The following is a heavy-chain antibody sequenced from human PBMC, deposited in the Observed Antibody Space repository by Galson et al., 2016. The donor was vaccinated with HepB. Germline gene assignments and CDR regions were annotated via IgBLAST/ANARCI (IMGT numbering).Heavy chain of an antibody. V-gene: IGHV1-69*06. CDR2: TIPPSATA. J-gene: IGHJ3*02. CDR1: GGTLSSSS. CDR3: ARGPSVGATSNSFDI. Sequence: SVKVSCKASGGTLSSSSISWVRQAPGQSLEWMRGTIPPSATANYAQKFQGRVTIIADKSTTTVYMELSGLRFEDTAVYFCARGPSVGATSNSFDIWGQGTMLTV. D-gene: IGHD1-26*01.